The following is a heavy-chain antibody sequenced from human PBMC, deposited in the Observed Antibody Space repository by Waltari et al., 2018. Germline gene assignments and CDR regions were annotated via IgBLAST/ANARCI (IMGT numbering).Heavy chain of an antibody. D-gene: IGHD3-3*01. Sequence: QVQLVQSGAEVKKPGSSVKVSCKASGGTFSSYAISWVRQAPGQGLEWMGGIIPSFGTANYAQKFQGRVTITADESTSTAYMELSSLRSEDTAVYYCARGLLRFLEWLPHYYYYYGMDVWGQGTTVTVSS. CDR3: ARGLLRFLEWLPHYYYYYGMDV. V-gene: IGHV1-69*01. J-gene: IGHJ6*02. CDR2: IIPSFGTA. CDR1: GGTFSSYA.